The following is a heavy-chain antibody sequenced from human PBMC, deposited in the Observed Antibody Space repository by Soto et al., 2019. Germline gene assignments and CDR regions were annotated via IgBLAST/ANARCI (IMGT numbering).Heavy chain of an antibody. Sequence: PGGSLRLSCAASGFTFNSYDMYWVRQGTGKGLEWVSTISTAGDTYYPGSVKGRFTISRENAKRSLYLQMNSLRAGDTAVYYCARVAPVAGAGMDVWGQGTTVTVSS. CDR2: ISTAGDT. CDR1: GFTFNSYD. CDR3: ARVAPVAGAGMDV. J-gene: IGHJ6*02. D-gene: IGHD6-19*01. V-gene: IGHV3-13*04.